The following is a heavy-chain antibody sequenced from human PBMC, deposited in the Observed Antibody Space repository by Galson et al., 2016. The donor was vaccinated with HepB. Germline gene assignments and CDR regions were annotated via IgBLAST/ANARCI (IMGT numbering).Heavy chain of an antibody. CDR1: GLTFSNYG. J-gene: IGHJ4*02. V-gene: IGHV3-33*01. D-gene: IGHD6-13*01. CDR2: IWYDGGNK. CDR3: ARGYSSSWYLYYFDY. Sequence: SLRLSCAASGLTFSNYGMHWVRQAPGKGLEWVAVIWYDGGNKYYADSVKGRFTISRDNSKNTLYLQMNSLRAEDTAAYYCARGYSSSWYLYYFDYWGQGTLVTVSS.